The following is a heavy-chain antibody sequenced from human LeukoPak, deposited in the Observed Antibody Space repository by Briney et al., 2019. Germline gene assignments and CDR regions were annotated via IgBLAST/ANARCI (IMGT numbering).Heavy chain of an antibody. J-gene: IGHJ4*02. D-gene: IGHD3-22*01. CDR3: ARDTPFYDGSGYYASYYFDY. CDR2: INPSGGTT. CDR1: GYSFTAFY. Sequence: ASVKVSFKTSGYSFTAFYIHWVRQAPGQGLEWMGIINPSGGTTTYAQKFLGRVTMTRDTSTSTVYMELSSLRSEDTAVYYCARDTPFYDGSGYYASYYFDYWGQGTLVAVSS. V-gene: IGHV1-46*01.